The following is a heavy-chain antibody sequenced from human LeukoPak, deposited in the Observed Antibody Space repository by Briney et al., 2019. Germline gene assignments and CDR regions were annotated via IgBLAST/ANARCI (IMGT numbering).Heavy chain of an antibody. CDR2: INHSGST. V-gene: IGHV4-34*01. CDR1: GGSFSGYY. CDR3: ARGGNYWYFDL. J-gene: IGHJ2*01. Sequence: SETLSLTCAVYGGSFSGYYWSWIRQPPGKGLEWIGEINHSGSTNYNPSLKSRVTISVDTSKSQFSLKLRSVTAADTAVYYCARGGNYWYFDLWGRGTLVTVSS.